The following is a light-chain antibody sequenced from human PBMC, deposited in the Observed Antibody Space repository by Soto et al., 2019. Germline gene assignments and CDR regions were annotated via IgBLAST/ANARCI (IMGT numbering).Light chain of an antibody. J-gene: IGKJ5*01. CDR1: QGVTTN. CDR3: QQYKNWPFS. Sequence: EIVMTQSPATLSVSPGERATLSCRAGQGVTTNFAWYQQKSGQSPRLLIYDVSIRATGVPARFSGTGSETDFTLTISGLQSEDSAVYFCQQYKNWPFSFGQGTRLEIK. V-gene: IGKV3-15*01. CDR2: DVS.